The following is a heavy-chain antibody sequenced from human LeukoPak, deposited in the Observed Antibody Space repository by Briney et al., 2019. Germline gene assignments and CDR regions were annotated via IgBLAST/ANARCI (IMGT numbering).Heavy chain of an antibody. Sequence: SCKASGYTFTGYYMHWVRQAPGKGLEWVAVISYDGSNKYYANSVKGRFTISRDNSKNTLYLQMNSLRAEDTAVYYCARDGSYYDILTGYYLFDYWGQGTLVTVSS. J-gene: IGHJ4*02. CDR2: ISYDGSNK. CDR1: GYTFTGYY. CDR3: ARDGSYYDILTGYYLFDY. D-gene: IGHD3-9*01. V-gene: IGHV3-30*04.